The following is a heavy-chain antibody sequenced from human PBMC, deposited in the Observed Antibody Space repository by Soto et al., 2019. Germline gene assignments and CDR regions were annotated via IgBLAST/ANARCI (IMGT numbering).Heavy chain of an antibody. CDR1: GGTFSSYS. CDR3: ARFSSHYYDSSGYYDAFDI. D-gene: IGHD3-22*01. CDR2: IIPIFGTA. Sequence: SVNVSCKSSGGTFSSYSISWVRQAPGQGLEWMGGIIPIFGTANYAQKFQGRVTITADKSTSTAYMELSSLRSEDTAVYYCARFSSHYYDSSGYYDAFDIWGQGTMVTV. J-gene: IGHJ3*02. V-gene: IGHV1-69*06.